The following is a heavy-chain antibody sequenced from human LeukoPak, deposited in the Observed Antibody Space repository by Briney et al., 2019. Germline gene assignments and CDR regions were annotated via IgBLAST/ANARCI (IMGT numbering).Heavy chain of an antibody. Sequence: ASVKVSCKVSGYTLTGLSMHWVRQAPGKGLEWMGGFDPEDGETIYAQKFQGRVTMTEDTSTDTAYMELSSLRSEDTAVYYCATGIGLTVAFDIRGQGTMVTVSS. CDR2: FDPEDGET. CDR1: GYTLTGLS. J-gene: IGHJ3*02. CDR3: ATGIGLTVAFDI. D-gene: IGHD4/OR15-4a*01. V-gene: IGHV1-24*01.